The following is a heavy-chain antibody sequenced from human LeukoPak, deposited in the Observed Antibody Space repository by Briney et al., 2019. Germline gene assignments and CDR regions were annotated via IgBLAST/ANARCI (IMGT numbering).Heavy chain of an antibody. D-gene: IGHD6-19*01. CDR1: GGSFSGYY. CDR2: INHSGST. J-gene: IGHJ3*02. V-gene: IGHV4-34*01. Sequence: SETLSLTCAVYGGSFSGYYWSWIRQPPGKGLEWIGEINHSGSTNYNPSLKSRVTISVDTSKNQFSLKRSAVTAAETAVYYCARGLRIAVATPKGAVAFDIWGQGTMVTVSS. CDR3: ARGLRIAVATPKGAVAFDI.